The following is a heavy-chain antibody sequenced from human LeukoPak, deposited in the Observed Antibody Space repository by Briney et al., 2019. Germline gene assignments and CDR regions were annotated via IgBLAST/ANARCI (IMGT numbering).Heavy chain of an antibody. CDR3: ARGPLVGY. D-gene: IGHD1-26*01. Sequence: SETLSLTCTVSGGSVSSYYWSWIRQTPEKGLEWIGYMSYSGSTYYNPSLKSRVTISVDTSKNQFSLKLSSVTAADTAVYYCARGPLVGYWGQGTLVTVSS. J-gene: IGHJ4*02. CDR2: MSYSGST. V-gene: IGHV4-59*02. CDR1: GGSVSSYY.